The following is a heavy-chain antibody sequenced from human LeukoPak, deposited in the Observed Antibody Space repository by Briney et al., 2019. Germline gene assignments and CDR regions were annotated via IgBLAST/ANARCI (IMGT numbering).Heavy chain of an antibody. J-gene: IGHJ4*02. Sequence: SQTLSLTCAISGDSVSSNSAAWNWLRQSPSRVLEWLVRTYYSSKWYNDYAVSVKSPITINPDTFTTHVTLKLNSVTPEETAVYYCARDRILRHGPTNGEVLPFDYWGQGTLVTVSS. CDR3: ARDRILRHGPTNGEVLPFDY. V-gene: IGHV6-1*01. D-gene: IGHD3-10*01. CDR2: TYYSSKWYN. CDR1: GDSVSSNSAA.